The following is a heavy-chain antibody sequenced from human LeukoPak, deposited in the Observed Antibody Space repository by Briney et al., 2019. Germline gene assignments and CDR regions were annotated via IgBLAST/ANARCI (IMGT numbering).Heavy chain of an antibody. CDR2: TSGSGGTT. J-gene: IGHJ4*02. CDR3: AKHVGYCSDGTCYFDY. V-gene: IGHV3-23*01. CDR1: GFTFSSNA. Sequence: GGSLRLSCAASGFTFSSNAMSWVRQAPGKGLEWVSATSGSGGTTYYADSVKGRFTISRDNSKNTLYQQMNSLRAEDTAVYYCAKHVGYCSDGTCYFDYWGQGTLVTVSS. D-gene: IGHD2-15*01.